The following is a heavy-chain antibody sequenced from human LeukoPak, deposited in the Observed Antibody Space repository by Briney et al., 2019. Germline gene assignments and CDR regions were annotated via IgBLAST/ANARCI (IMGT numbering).Heavy chain of an antibody. D-gene: IGHD6-13*01. J-gene: IGHJ4*02. Sequence: PSETLSLTCAVYGGSFSGYYWSWIRQPPGKGLEWIGEINRSGSTNYNPSLKSRVTISVDTSKNQFSLKLSSVTAADTAVYYCAGIIAAAGSEWGQGTLVTVSS. CDR2: INRSGST. CDR3: AGIIAAAGSE. V-gene: IGHV4-34*01. CDR1: GGSFSGYY.